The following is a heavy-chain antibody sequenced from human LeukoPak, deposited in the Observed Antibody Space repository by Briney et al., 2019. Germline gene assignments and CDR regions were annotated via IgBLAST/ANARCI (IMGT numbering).Heavy chain of an antibody. Sequence: GGSLRLSCAASGFTFSSYSMNWVRQAPGKGLEWVSYIRSSGSPIYYADSVRGRFTISRDNAKNSLYLQMNSLRDEDTAVYYCVRDPDALDFWGQGTPVAVSS. V-gene: IGHV3-48*02. CDR2: IRSSGSPI. J-gene: IGHJ4*02. CDR1: GFTFSSYS. CDR3: VRDPDALDF.